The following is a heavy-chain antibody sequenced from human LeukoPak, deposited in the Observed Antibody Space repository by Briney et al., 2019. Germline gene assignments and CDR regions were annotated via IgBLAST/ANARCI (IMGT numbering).Heavy chain of an antibody. Sequence: GGSLRLSCAASGFTFSSYSMNWVRQAPGKGLEWVSSISSSSSYIYYADSVKGRFTISRDNAKNSLYLQMNSLRAEDTAVYYCAKDRRAVANTGAFDIWGQGTMVTVSS. J-gene: IGHJ3*02. CDR3: AKDRRAVANTGAFDI. CDR1: GFTFSSYS. CDR2: ISSSSSYI. D-gene: IGHD6-19*01. V-gene: IGHV3-21*01.